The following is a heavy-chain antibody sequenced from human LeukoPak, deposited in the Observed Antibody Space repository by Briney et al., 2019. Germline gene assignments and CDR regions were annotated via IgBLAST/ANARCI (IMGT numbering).Heavy chain of an antibody. Sequence: GGSLRLSCAASGFTFSMHAMSWVRRAPGKGLEWVSVIVGSGVDTYYADSVKGRFTISRDNSKNTLYVQMNSLGAEDTAVYYCAKGPNDSSNYLFDYWGQGTLVTVSS. J-gene: IGHJ4*02. V-gene: IGHV3-23*01. CDR2: IVGSGVDT. CDR1: GFTFSMHA. CDR3: AKGPNDSSNYLFDY. D-gene: IGHD4-11*01.